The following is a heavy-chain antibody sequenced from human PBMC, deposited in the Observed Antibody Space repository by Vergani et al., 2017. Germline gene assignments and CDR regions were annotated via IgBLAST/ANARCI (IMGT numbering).Heavy chain of an antibody. V-gene: IGHV4-34*01. CDR1: GGSFSGYY. J-gene: IGHJ6*03. Sequence: QVQLQQWGARLLTPSETLSLTCAVYGGSFSGYYWSWIPPPPGPGLEWLGEINHSGSTNSNPSLKSPVTISVDTSKNQFSLKLSSVTAADTAVYYCARGGRGYCSGGSCYSGYYYYYMDVWGKGTTVTVSS. CDR2: INHSGST. CDR3: ARGGRGYCSGGSCYSGYYYYYMDV. D-gene: IGHD2-15*01.